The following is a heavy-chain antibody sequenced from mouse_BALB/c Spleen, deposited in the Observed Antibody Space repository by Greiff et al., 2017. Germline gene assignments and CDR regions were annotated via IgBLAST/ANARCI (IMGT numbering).Heavy chain of an antibody. D-gene: IGHD2-1*01. CDR3: ARSGWGNYGWFAY. V-gene: IGHV3-2*02. CDR1: GYSITSDYA. Sequence: EVQLQQSGPGLVKPSQSLSLTCTVTGYSITSDYAWNWIRQFPGNKLEWMGYISYSGSTSYNPSLKSRISITRDTSKNQFFLQLNSVTTEDTATYYCARSGWGNYGWFAYWGQGTLVTVSA. J-gene: IGHJ3*01. CDR2: ISYSGST.